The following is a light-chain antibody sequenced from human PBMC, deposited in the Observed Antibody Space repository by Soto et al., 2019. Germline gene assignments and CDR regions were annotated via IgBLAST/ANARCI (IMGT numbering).Light chain of an antibody. V-gene: IGKV3-11*01. CDR1: QIVSSY. CDR3: QQRSNWPSWT. J-gene: IGKJ1*01. Sequence: EIVMTQSAATLSLSPGERATLSCRASQIVSSYLAWYQQKPGQAPRLLIYDASNGATGIPARFSGSGSGTDFTLTISSLEPEDFAVYYCQQRSNWPSWTFGQGTKVAIK. CDR2: DAS.